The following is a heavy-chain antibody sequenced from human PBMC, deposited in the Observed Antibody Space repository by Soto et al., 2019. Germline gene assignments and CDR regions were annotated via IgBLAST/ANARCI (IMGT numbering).Heavy chain of an antibody. D-gene: IGHD3-22*01. CDR1: GASVTSDDYY. Sequence: SETLSLTCAVSGASVTSDDYYWSWIRQPPGKGLEWIGYIYHSGSTYYNPSLKSRVSISIDTSQNQFSLKLTSLTAADTAVYYCARDPIFYYASSGYGGSYFGYWGQGSQVTVSS. CDR2: IYHSGST. V-gene: IGHV4-30-4*01. CDR3: ARDPIFYYASSGYGGSYFGY. J-gene: IGHJ4*02.